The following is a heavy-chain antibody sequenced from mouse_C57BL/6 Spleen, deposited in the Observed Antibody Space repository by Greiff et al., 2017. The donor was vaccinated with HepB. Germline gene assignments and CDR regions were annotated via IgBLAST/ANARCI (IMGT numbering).Heavy chain of an antibody. D-gene: IGHD1-1*01. V-gene: IGHV5-9-1*02. CDR2: ISSGGDYI. CDR3: TREGTTVVEDWYFDV. Sequence: EVQLVESGEGLVKPGGSLKLSCAASGFTFSSYAMSWVRQTPEKRLEWVAYISSGGDYIYYADTVKGRFTISRDNARNTLYLQMSSLKSEDTAMYYCTREGTTVVEDWYFDVWGTGTTFTVSS. J-gene: IGHJ1*03. CDR1: GFTFSSYA.